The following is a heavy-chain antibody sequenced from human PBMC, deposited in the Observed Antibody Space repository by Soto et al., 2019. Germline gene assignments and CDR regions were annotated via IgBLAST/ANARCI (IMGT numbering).Heavy chain of an antibody. J-gene: IGHJ5*01. Sequence: SETLSLTCSVSCDSISNLDYFWAWIRQPPGQALEYIGYIYKSATTHYNRSWESRVAISVDTSKSQFALNVTSVTAADTAVYFCAKGRYCLTGRCFPNWFDSWGQGALVTVSS. CDR3: AKGRYCLTGRCFPNWFDS. D-gene: IGHD7-27*01. CDR2: IYKSATT. V-gene: IGHV4-30-4*01. CDR1: CDSISNLDYF.